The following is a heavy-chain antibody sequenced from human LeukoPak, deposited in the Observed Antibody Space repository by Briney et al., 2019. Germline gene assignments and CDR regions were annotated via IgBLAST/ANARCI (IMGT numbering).Heavy chain of an antibody. CDR3: ARQYYYYSIDS. Sequence: SETLSLTCTASGASISSYYWSWIRQPPGKGVEWIGYIHYSEGTRYNPSLKSRVTISVDTSKNQFSLNLSSLTAADTVVYYCARQYYYYSIDSWGQGTLVTVSS. V-gene: IGHV4-59*08. CDR1: GASISSYY. J-gene: IGHJ4*02. CDR2: IHYSEGT. D-gene: IGHD3-22*01.